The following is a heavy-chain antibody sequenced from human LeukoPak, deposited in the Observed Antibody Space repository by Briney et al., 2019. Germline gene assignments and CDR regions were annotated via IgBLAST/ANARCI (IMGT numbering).Heavy chain of an antibody. J-gene: IGHJ4*02. D-gene: IGHD2-8*01. CDR2: ISAYNGNT. CDR3: ARDQCTNGVCFFDY. V-gene: IGHV1-18*01. Sequence: WISAYNGNTNYAQKLQGRVTMTTDTSTSTAYMELRSLRSDDTAVYYCARDQCTNGVCFFDYWGQGTLVTVSS.